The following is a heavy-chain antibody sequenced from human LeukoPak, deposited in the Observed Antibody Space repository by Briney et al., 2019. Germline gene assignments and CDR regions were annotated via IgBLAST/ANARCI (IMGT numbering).Heavy chain of an antibody. Sequence: SETLSLTCTVSGGSISAYYWSWIRQPPGKGLEWIGTISYSGSTYYNPSLKSRVTISVDTSTNQFSLKLSSVTAADTAVYYCARRYYYDSSGYYYHHDYWGQGTLVTVSS. D-gene: IGHD3-22*01. CDR2: ISYSGST. V-gene: IGHV4-59*04. CDR3: ARRYYYDSSGYYYHHDY. J-gene: IGHJ4*02. CDR1: GGSISAYY.